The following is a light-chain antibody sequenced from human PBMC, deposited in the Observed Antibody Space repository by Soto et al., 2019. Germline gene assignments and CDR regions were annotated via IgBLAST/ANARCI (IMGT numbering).Light chain of an antibody. V-gene: IGKV3-15*01. CDR2: DAS. J-gene: IGKJ1*01. Sequence: EIVMTQSPATLSVSPGERVTLSCRASQSVTTRLAWYQRKPGQGPRLLIYDASTRATGIAARISGSGSGTEFTLTISSLQSEDFAIYYCQQYNNWPWTFGQGTKVDIK. CDR3: QQYNNWPWT. CDR1: QSVTTR.